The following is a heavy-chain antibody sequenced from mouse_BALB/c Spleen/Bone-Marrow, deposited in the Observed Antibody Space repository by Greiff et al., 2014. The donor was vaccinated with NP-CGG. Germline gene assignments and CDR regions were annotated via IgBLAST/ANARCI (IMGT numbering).Heavy chain of an antibody. CDR2: IDPYDSET. CDR1: GYTFTSYW. Sequence: VQLQQSGTELLRPGASVKLSCKASGYTFTSYWMNWVKQRPEQGLEWIGRIDPYDSETHYNQKFKDKAILTVDKSSSTAYMQLSGLTSEDSAVYYCARGRDYDVFAYWGQGTLVTVS. V-gene: IGHV1-52*01. J-gene: IGHJ3*01. CDR3: ARGRDYDVFAY. D-gene: IGHD2-4*01.